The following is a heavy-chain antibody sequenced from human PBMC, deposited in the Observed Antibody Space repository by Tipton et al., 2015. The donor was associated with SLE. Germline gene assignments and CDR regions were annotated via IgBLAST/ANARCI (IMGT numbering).Heavy chain of an antibody. CDR2: LVPLFGTS. V-gene: IGHV1-69*06. Sequence: QLVQSGAEVKEPGSSVKVSCHISGDTSSSYSINWVRQAPGQGLEWVGGLVPLFGTSDYAQKFQGRVTITADKSTRTVYMEVNSLKSEDTAVYYCAKRAYCCGACVAFYVWGQGTRVIVSS. CDR3: AKRAYCCGACVAFYV. J-gene: IGHJ3*01. D-gene: IGHD2-21*01. CDR1: GDTSSSYS.